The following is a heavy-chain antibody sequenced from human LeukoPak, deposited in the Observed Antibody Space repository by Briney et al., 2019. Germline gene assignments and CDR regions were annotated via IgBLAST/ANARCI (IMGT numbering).Heavy chain of an antibody. V-gene: IGHV4-59*01. D-gene: IGHD5-24*01. CDR1: GGSISSYY. CDR3: ARVYRIKRYDAFDI. CDR2: IYYRGST. J-gene: IGHJ3*02. Sequence: SETLSLTCTVSGGSISSYYWSWIRQPPGKGLEWIGYIYYRGSTNYNPSRKSRVTISVDTSENQFSLKLSSVTAADTAVYYCARVYRIKRYDAFDIWGQGTMVTVSS.